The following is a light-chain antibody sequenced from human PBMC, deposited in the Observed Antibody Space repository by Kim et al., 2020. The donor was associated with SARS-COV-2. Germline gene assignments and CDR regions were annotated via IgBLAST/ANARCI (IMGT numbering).Light chain of an antibody. CDR1: KVEDKD. Sequence: SVSPEKTTSITCSGDKVEDKDDCWYQQQPGQSPVLVIYQDSKRPSGIPGRFSASNSGNAATLTIGGTQAMDEADYCCQAWDSSTVVFGGGTQLTVL. V-gene: IGLV3-1*01. CDR3: QAWDSSTVV. J-gene: IGLJ2*01. CDR2: QDS.